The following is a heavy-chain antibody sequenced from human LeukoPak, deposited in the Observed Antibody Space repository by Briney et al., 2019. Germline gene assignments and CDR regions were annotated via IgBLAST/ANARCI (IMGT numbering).Heavy chain of an antibody. CDR3: ARVSPNTVTTLQYFDY. CDR2: MNPNSGNT. D-gene: IGHD4-17*01. J-gene: IGHJ4*02. CDR1: GYTFTSYD. V-gene: IGHV1-8*03. Sequence: ASVKVSCKASGYTFTSYDINWVRQATGQGLEWMGWMNPNSGNTGYAQKFQGRVTITRNNSISTAYMELSSLRSEDTAVYYCARVSPNTVTTLQYFDYWGQGTLVTVSS.